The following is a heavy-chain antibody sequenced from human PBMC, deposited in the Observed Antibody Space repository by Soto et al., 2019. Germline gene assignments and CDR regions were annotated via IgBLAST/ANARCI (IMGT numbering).Heavy chain of an antibody. V-gene: IGHV1-2*04. D-gene: IGHD2-8*01. CDR2: INPNSGGT. CDR3: ALGYCTNGVCYKGDEDHYGMDV. Sequence: ASVKVSCQASGYTFTRHYMHWVRQAPGQRLEWMGWINPNSGGTNYAQKFQGWVTMTRDTSISTAYMELSRLRSDDTAVYYCALGYCTNGVCYKGDEDHYGMDVWGQGTTVTVSS. J-gene: IGHJ6*02. CDR1: GYTFTRHY.